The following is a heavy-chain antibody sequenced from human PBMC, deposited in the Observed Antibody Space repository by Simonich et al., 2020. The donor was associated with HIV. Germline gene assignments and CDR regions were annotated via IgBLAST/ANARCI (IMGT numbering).Heavy chain of an antibody. CDR1: GGSFSGYY. CDR2: INHSVST. J-gene: IGHJ4*02. D-gene: IGHD4-17*01. CDR3: ARRHPTTVTTPYFDY. V-gene: IGHV4-34*01. Sequence: QVQLQQWGAGLLKPSETLSLTCAVYGGSFSGYYWSWIRQPPGKGLEWIGEINHSVSTNYNPSLTSRVTLSVDTSKNQFSLKLSSVTAADTAVYYCARRHPTTVTTPYFDYWGQGTLVTVSS.